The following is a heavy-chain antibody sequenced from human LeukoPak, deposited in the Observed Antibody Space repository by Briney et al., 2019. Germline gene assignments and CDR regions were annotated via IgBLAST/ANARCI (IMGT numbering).Heavy chain of an antibody. J-gene: IGHJ4*02. D-gene: IGHD6-13*01. CDR1: GGSFSGYY. V-gene: IGHV4-34*01. CDR3: ARHGRRIAAAGSFWY. CDR2: INHSGST. Sequence: PSETLSLTCAVYGGSFSGYYWSWIRQPPGKGLEWIGEINHSGSTNYNPSLKSRVTISVDTPKNQFSLKLSSVTAADTAVYYCARHGRRIAAAGSFWYWGQGTLVTVSS.